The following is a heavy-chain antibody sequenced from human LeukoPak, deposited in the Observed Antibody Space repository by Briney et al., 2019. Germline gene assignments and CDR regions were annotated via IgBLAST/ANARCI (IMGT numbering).Heavy chain of an antibody. CDR1: GGSISSYY. J-gene: IGHJ3*02. V-gene: IGHV4-4*07. CDR3: ARVRYGGNSPGDAFDI. Sequence: PSETLSLICTGSGGSISSYYWSWIRQPAGKGLEGIGRFHTSGSTNYDPSLKSRVTMSGDTSKNQFSLKLSSVSAADTALYYCARVRYGGNSPGDAFDIWGQGTMVTVSS. D-gene: IGHD4-23*01. CDR2: FHTSGST.